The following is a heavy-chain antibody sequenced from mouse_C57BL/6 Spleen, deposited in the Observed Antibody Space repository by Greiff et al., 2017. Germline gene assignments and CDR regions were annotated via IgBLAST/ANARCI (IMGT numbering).Heavy chain of an antibody. Sequence: EVQLVESGGGLVKPGGSLKLSCAASGFPFSSYAMSWVRQTPEKRLEWVATISDGGSYTYYPANVKGRFTISGDNAKNNLYLQMSHLKSEDTAMYYCARDQFITTVVAFDYWGQGTTLTVSS. CDR1: GFPFSSYA. D-gene: IGHD1-1*01. J-gene: IGHJ2*01. CDR2: ISDGGSYT. V-gene: IGHV5-4*01. CDR3: ARDQFITTVVAFDY.